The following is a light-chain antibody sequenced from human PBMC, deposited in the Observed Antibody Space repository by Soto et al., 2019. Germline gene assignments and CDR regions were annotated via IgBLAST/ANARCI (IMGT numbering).Light chain of an antibody. CDR1: QSVSSY. CDR2: DAS. V-gene: IGKV3-11*01. J-gene: IGKJ4*01. CDR3: QQRSNWPPGVT. Sequence: EIVFTQSPATLSLSPEEIATLSCRASQSVSSYLAWYQQKPGQAPRLLIYDASNRATGIPARFSGSGSGTDFTLTISSLEPEDFAVYYCQQRSNWPPGVTFGGGTKVEIK.